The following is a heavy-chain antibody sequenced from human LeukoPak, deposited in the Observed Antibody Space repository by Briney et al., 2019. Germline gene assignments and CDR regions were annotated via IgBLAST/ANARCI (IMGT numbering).Heavy chain of an antibody. CDR1: GFTFDDYA. V-gene: IGHV3-9*01. Sequence: GGSLGLSCAASGFTFDDYAMHWVRQGPGKGLEWVSGITWNSGTIGYADSVKGRFTISRDNAKNSLYLQMNSLRAEDTALYYCAKDVTGTGAFDIWGQGTMVTVSS. D-gene: IGHD1-7*01. J-gene: IGHJ3*02. CDR2: ITWNSGTI. CDR3: AKDVTGTGAFDI.